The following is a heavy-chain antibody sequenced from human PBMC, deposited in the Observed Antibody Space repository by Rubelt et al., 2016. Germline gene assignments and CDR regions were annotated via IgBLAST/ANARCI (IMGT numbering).Heavy chain of an antibody. D-gene: IGHD5-24*01. Sequence: EVQLVASGGGLVKPGGSLRLSCAASGFTFSSYAMNWVRQAPGKGLEWVSSIGSGGSDIFHADSVKGRFSISRDNAKTSVYLQMNSLRAEDTAVYYCASVRRDGYKSHGSDYWGQGTLVTVSS. CDR2: IGSGGSDI. CDR3: ASVRRDGYKSHGSDY. J-gene: IGHJ4*02. V-gene: IGHV3-21*01. CDR1: GFTFSSYA.